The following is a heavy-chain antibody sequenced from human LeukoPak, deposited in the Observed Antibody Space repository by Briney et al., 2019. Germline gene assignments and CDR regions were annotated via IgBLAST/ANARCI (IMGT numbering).Heavy chain of an antibody. CDR2: ISYDGSNK. CDR3: AKDQHFLVVVPAASFDY. V-gene: IGHV3-30-3*01. Sequence: GGSLRLSCAASGFTFSSYAMHWVRQAPGKGLEWVAVISYDGSNKYYADSVKGRFTISRDNSKNTLYLQMNSLRAEDTAVYYCAKDQHFLVVVPAASFDYWGQGTLVTVSS. CDR1: GFTFSSYA. D-gene: IGHD2-2*01. J-gene: IGHJ4*02.